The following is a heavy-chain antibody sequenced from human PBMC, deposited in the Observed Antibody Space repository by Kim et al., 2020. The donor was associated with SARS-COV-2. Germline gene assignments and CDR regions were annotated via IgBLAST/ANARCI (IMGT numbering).Heavy chain of an antibody. CDR3: IHYGSGSYSTDY. Sequence: EYAAAVRRMFTISRDDSKNTAFLQMNSLKSEDTAVYYWIHYGSGSYSTDYWGQGTLVTVSS. V-gene: IGHV3-73*01. D-gene: IGHD3-10*01. J-gene: IGHJ4*02.